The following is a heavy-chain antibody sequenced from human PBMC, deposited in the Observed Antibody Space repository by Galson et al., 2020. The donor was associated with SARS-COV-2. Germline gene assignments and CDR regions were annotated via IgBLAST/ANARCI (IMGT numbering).Heavy chain of an antibody. CDR3: AGLPYNTALFSPSLYFDC. V-gene: IGHV4-59*08. D-gene: IGHD5-18*01. CDR1: GGSISSYY. Sequence: ETSETLSLTCTVSGGSISSYYWSWIRQSPGKGLEWIGYIYDSGSTNYNPSLKSRVTISLDTSKNQFSLKLSSVTAADTAVYYCAGLPYNTALFSPSLYFDCWGQGTLVTVSS. CDR2: IYDSGST. J-gene: IGHJ4*02.